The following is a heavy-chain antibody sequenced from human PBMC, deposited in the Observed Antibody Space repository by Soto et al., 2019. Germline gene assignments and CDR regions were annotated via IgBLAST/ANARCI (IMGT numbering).Heavy chain of an antibody. V-gene: IGHV3-7*01. CDR1: GFTFSSYW. CDR3: ARDVAVAGRGWFDP. Sequence: GGSLRLSCAASGFTFSSYWMSWVRQAPGKGLEWVANIKQDGSEKYYVDSVKGRFTISRDNAKNSLFLQLNSLRAEDTAVYYCARDVAVAGRGWFDPWGQGTLVTVSS. J-gene: IGHJ5*02. D-gene: IGHD6-19*01. CDR2: IKQDGSEK.